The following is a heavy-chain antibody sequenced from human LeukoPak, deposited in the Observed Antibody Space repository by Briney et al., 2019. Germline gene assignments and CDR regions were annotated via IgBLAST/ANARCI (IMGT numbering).Heavy chain of an antibody. CDR3: AASYGSGSYYCDY. Sequence: GGSLRLSCAASGFTFSSFAMSWVRRAPGKGLEWVSAISGSGGSTYYADSVKGRFTISRDNSKNTLYLQMNSLRAEDTAVYYCAASYGSGSYYCDYWGQGTLVTVSS. CDR2: ISGSGGST. V-gene: IGHV3-23*01. J-gene: IGHJ4*02. D-gene: IGHD3-10*01. CDR1: GFTFSSFA.